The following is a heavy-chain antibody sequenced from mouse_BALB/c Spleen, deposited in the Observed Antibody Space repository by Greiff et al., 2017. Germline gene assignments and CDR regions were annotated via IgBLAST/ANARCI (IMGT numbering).Heavy chain of an antibody. Sequence: EVQRVESGGGLVQPGGSRKLSCAASGFTFSSFGMHWVRQAPEKGLEWVAYISSGSSTIYYADTVKGRFTISRDNPKNTLFLQMTSLRSEDTAMYYCARDGYGSSAWFAYWGQGTLVTVSA. CDR1: GFTFSSFG. J-gene: IGHJ3*01. V-gene: IGHV5-17*02. CDR3: ARDGYGSSAWFAY. CDR2: ISSGSSTI. D-gene: IGHD1-1*01.